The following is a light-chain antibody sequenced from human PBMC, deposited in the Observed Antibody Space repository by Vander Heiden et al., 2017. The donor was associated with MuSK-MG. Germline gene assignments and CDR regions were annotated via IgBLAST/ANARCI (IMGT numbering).Light chain of an antibody. CDR2: INN. CDR1: RPNIGSSH. V-gene: IGLV1-44*01. Sequence: QSVLTQPPSASGTPGQRVTLSCSGSRPNIGSSHVNWYQQTPGTAPKLLIYINNQRPSGGPDRFSCSKSGTSASVAISGLQAEEEADYYCEAWDESRNDAGVFGTGTKVTVL. J-gene: IGLJ1*01. CDR3: EAWDESRNDAGV.